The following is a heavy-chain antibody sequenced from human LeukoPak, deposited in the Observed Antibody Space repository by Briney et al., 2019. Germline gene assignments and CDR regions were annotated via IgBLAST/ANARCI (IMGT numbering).Heavy chain of an antibody. CDR1: GYSFTSYW. Sequence: KPGESLKISCKGSGYSFTSYWIGWVRQMPGKGLEWMGIIYPGDSDTRYSPSFQGQVTISANNSISTAYPKWSSLKASDTAMYYCARSDCSSTSCYRTLGMDVWGKGTTVTVSS. J-gene: IGHJ6*04. V-gene: IGHV5-51*01. D-gene: IGHD2-2*02. CDR2: IYPGDSDT. CDR3: ARSDCSSTSCYRTLGMDV.